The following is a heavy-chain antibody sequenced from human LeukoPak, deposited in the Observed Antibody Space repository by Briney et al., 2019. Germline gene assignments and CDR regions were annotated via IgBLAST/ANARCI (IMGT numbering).Heavy chain of an antibody. D-gene: IGHD2-15*01. V-gene: IGHV1-3*01. CDR1: GYTFISYT. CDR2: INAGSGNI. Sequence: ASVKVSCKASGYTFISYTMHWVRQVPGQRLEWMGWINAGSGNIRYSQKFQGRFTITRDTSASTAYMELSSLRSEDTAVYYYARERTESGDNCYSHWGQGTLVTVSS. CDR3: ARERTESGDNCYSH. J-gene: IGHJ4*02.